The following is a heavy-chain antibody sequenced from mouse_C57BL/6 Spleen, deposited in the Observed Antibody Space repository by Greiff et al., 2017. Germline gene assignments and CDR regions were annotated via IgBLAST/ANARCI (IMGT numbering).Heavy chain of an antibody. V-gene: IGHV1-50*01. D-gene: IGHD1-1*01. Sequence: QVQLKQPGAELVKPGASVKLSCKASGYTFTSYWMQWVKQRPGQGLEWIGEIDPSDSYTNYNQKFKGKATLTVDTSSSTAYMQLSSLTSEDSAVYYCARWITTVVGDYWGQGTTLTVSS. CDR1: GYTFTSYW. CDR3: ARWITTVVGDY. J-gene: IGHJ2*01. CDR2: IDPSDSYT.